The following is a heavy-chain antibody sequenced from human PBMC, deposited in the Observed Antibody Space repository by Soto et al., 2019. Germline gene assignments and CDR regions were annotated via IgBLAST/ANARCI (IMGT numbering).Heavy chain of an antibody. D-gene: IGHD1-26*01. Sequence: GGSLRLSCAASGFTFSSYGMHWVRQAPGKGLEWVAVIWYDGSNKYYADSVKGRFTISRDNSKNTLYLQMNSLRAEDTAVYYCARDRELPTEDAFDIWGQGTMVTVSS. CDR2: IWYDGSNK. CDR3: ARDRELPTEDAFDI. V-gene: IGHV3-33*01. J-gene: IGHJ3*02. CDR1: GFTFSSYG.